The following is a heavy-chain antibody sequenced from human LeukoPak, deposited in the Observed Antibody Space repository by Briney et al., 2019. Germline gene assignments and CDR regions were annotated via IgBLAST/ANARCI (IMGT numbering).Heavy chain of an antibody. J-gene: IGHJ4*02. V-gene: IGHV3-15*01. CDR1: GLIFSNCW. CDR3: TTDIPFTSGGAIAY. Sequence: GGSLRLSCAASGLIFSNCWMTWVRQAPGKGLEWVGRIKSEVDGATRDYAAPVRGRFTLSRDDSRNTLYLQMNSPKTEDTAFYYCTTDIPFTSGGAIAYWGQGTLVTVSS. CDR2: IKSEVDGATR. D-gene: IGHD3-16*02.